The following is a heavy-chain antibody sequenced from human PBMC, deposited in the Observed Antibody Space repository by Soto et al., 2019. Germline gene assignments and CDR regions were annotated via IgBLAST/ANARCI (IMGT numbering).Heavy chain of an antibody. CDR2: IKEDGSEN. D-gene: IGHD2-15*01. J-gene: IGHJ4*02. CDR1: GFTFSSSA. Sequence: GGSLRLSCSASGFTFSSSAMGWVRQAPGKGLEWVANIKEDGSENRYADSVRGPFTMDRANAKNSLYLQMNSLRVEDTAVYLCSRYVVVGAKALDYWGQGALVTVSS. CDR3: SRYVVVGAKALDY. V-gene: IGHV3-7*01.